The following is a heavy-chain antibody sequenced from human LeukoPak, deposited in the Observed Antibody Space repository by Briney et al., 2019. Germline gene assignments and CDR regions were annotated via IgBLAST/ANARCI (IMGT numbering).Heavy chain of an antibody. V-gene: IGHV4-30-2*01. CDR1: GGSISSGGYY. Sequence: PSETLSLTCTVSGGSISSGGYYWSWIRQPPGKGLEWIGYIYHSGSTYYNPSLKSRVTISVDRSKNQFSLKLSSVTAADTAVYYCAREVHPQQLVNFDYWGQGTLVTVSS. CDR2: IYHSGST. D-gene: IGHD6-13*01. J-gene: IGHJ4*02. CDR3: AREVHPQQLVNFDY.